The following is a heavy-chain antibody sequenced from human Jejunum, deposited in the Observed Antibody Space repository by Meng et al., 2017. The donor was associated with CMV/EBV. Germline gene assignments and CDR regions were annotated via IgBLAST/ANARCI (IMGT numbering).Heavy chain of an antibody. D-gene: IGHD2/OR15-2a*01. J-gene: IGHJ4*02. CDR3: AKNRDGIDS. CDR2: IHYAWDSQ. Sequence: QVGVVESGGGVVLPGGSLRLSCVTSGFTFSRSGMHWVRQAPGKPLEWVSFIHYAWDSQYYADSVKGRFTISRDDSRNTVYLQMNSLTTEDTAVYYCAKNRDGIDSWGQGTLVTVSS. CDR1: GFTFSRSG. V-gene: IGHV3-30*02.